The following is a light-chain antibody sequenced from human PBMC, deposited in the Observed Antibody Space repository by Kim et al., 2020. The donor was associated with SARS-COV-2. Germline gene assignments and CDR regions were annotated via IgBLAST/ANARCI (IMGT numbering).Light chain of an antibody. Sequence: VSPGQTASMTCSGDELSNKYVCWYQQKPDQSPILVIHQDNKRPSGIPERFSASNSGNTATLTISGTQSMDEAAYYCQAWDSSIAVFGGGTQLTVL. V-gene: IGLV3-1*01. CDR2: QDN. CDR1: ELSNKY. J-gene: IGLJ3*02. CDR3: QAWDSSIAV.